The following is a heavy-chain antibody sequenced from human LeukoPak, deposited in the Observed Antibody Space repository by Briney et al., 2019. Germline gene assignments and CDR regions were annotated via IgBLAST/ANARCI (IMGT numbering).Heavy chain of an antibody. CDR2: ISGSGRST. J-gene: IGHJ6*03. CDR3: AKDAVDIVATSLYYYYMDV. D-gene: IGHD5-12*01. CDR1: GFTFSSYA. Sequence: GGSLRLSCAASGFTFSSYAMSWVRQAPGKGLEWVSTISGSGRSTYYADSVKGRFTISRDNSKNTLYLQMNSLRAEDTAVYYCAKDAVDIVATSLYYYYMDVWGKGTTVTVSS. V-gene: IGHV3-23*01.